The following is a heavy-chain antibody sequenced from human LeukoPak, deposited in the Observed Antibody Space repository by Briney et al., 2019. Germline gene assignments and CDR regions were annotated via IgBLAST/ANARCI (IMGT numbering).Heavy chain of an antibody. CDR1: GGTFSSYA. CDR2: IIPIFGTA. V-gene: IGHV1-69*13. D-gene: IGHD2-15*01. CDR3: ASSPNTRYCSGGSCYRWFDP. Sequence: ASVKVSCKASGGTFSSYAISWARQAPGQGLEWMGGIIPIFGTANYAQKFQGRVTITADESTSTAYMELSSLRSEDTAVYYCASSPNTRYCSGGSCYRWFDPWGQGTLVTVSS. J-gene: IGHJ5*02.